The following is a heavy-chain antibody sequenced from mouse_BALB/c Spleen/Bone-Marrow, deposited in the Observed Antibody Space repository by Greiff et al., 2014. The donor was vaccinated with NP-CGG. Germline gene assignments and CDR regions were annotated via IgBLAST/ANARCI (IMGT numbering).Heavy chain of an antibody. D-gene: IGHD2-1*01. Sequence: EVMLVESGGGLVQPGGSPRLSCATSGFTFTDYYMSWVRQPPGKALEWLGFIRNKANGYTTEYSASVKGRFTISRDNSQSILYLQMNTLRAEDSATYYCARDKNYGSYWYFDVWGAGTTVTVSS. J-gene: IGHJ1*01. CDR2: IRNKANGYTT. V-gene: IGHV7-3*02. CDR3: ARDKNYGSYWYFDV. CDR1: GFTFTDYY.